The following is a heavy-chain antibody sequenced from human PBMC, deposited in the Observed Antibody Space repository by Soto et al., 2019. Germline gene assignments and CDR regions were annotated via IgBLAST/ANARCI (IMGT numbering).Heavy chain of an antibody. CDR1: GGTFSSYA. Sequence: SVEVSCKASGGTFSSYAISWVRQAPGQGLEWMGGIIPIFGTANYAQKFQGRVTITADESTSTAYMELSSLRSEDTAVYYCARALAAYLSYNWFDPWGQGTLVTVSS. CDR2: IIPIFGTA. V-gene: IGHV1-69*13. D-gene: IGHD3-16*02. J-gene: IGHJ5*02. CDR3: ARALAAYLSYNWFDP.